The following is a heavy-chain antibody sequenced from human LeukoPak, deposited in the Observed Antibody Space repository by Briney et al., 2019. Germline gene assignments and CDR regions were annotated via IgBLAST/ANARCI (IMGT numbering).Heavy chain of an antibody. D-gene: IGHD3-10*01. V-gene: IGHV4-34*01. Sequence: KSSETLSLTCAVYGGSFSGYYWSWIRQPPGKGLEWIGEINHSGSTNYNPSLKSRVTISVDTSKNQFSLKLSSVTAADTAVYYCARLVGRNYYGSGSYYQQTYYYYYYYMDVWGKGTTVTISS. CDR1: GGSFSGYY. CDR3: ARLVGRNYYGSGSYYQQTYYYYYYYMDV. J-gene: IGHJ6*03. CDR2: INHSGST.